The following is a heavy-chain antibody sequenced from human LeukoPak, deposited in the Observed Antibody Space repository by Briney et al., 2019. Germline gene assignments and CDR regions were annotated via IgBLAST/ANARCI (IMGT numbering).Heavy chain of an antibody. V-gene: IGHV4-59*01. CDR3: VTYYYDSSGYYDY. Sequence: PSETLSLTCTVSGGSISSYYWSWIRQPPGKGLEWIGYIYYSGSTNYNPSLKSRVTISVDTSKNQFSLKLSSVTAADTAVYYCVTYYYDSSGYYDYWGLGTLVTVSS. CDR1: GGSISSYY. CDR2: IYYSGST. J-gene: IGHJ4*02. D-gene: IGHD3-22*01.